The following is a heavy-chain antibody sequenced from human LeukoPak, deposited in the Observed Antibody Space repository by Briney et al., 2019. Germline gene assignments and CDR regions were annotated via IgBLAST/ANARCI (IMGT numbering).Heavy chain of an antibody. CDR3: TSANYGPAY. CDR1: GFTFSSAW. V-gene: IGHV3-7*01. D-gene: IGHD5-24*01. J-gene: IGHJ4*02. Sequence: GGSLRLSCAASGFTFSSAWMSWVRQAPGKGLEWVANVNQDGSGKYYVDPVKGRFTISKDNAKNSLYLQMNSLRAEDTAAYYCTSANYGPAYWGQGTLVTVSS. CDR2: VNQDGSGK.